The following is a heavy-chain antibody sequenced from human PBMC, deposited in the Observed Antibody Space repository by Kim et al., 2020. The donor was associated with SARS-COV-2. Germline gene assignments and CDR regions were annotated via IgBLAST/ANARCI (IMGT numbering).Heavy chain of an antibody. J-gene: IGHJ3*02. Sequence: KGRFTIARDNAKNSRYLQMNSRRAEDTAVYYCAAEGAYYGSGSYLDAFDIWGQGTMVTVSS. D-gene: IGHD3-10*01. V-gene: IGHV3-11*06. CDR3: AAEGAYYGSGSYLDAFDI.